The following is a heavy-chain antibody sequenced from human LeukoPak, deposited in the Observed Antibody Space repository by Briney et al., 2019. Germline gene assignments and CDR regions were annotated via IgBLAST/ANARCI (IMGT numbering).Heavy chain of an antibody. CDR3: ARDIVVVPAAMFYDY. D-gene: IGHD2-2*01. J-gene: IGHJ4*02. CDR1: GYTFTSYA. Sequence: ASVNVSCKASGYTFTSYAMHWVRQAPGQRLEWMGWINAGNGNTKYSQKFQGRVTITRDTSASTAYMELSSLRSEDTAVYYCARDIVVVPAAMFYDYWGQGTLVTVSS. CDR2: INAGNGNT. V-gene: IGHV1-3*01.